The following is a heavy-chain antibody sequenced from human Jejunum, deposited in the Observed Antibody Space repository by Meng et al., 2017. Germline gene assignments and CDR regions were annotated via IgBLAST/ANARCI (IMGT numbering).Heavy chain of an antibody. V-gene: IGHV1-2*02. CDR3: ATLTVGSGTYYTF. CDR1: GYTFTANY. Sequence: ASVKVSCKASGYTFTANYIHWVRQAPGRGLEWMGWIYPDSGDTNYAQEFQGRVTMTRDTSISTAYMELTSLISDDTAAYYCATLTVGSGTYYTFWGQGTLVTVSS. CDR2: IYPDSGDT. J-gene: IGHJ4*02. D-gene: IGHD3-10*01.